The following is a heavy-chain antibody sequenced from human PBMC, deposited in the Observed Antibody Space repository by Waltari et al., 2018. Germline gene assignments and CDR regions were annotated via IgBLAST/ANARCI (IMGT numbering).Heavy chain of an antibody. CDR1: GFTFSSYG. D-gene: IGHD3-3*01. J-gene: IGHJ4*02. CDR3: AKKSGYRFDY. CDR2: ISGSGGST. Sequence: VQLVESGGGVVQPGRSLRLSCAASGFTFSSYGMHWVRQAPGKGLEWVSAISGSGGSTYYADSVKGRFTISRDNSKNTLYLQMNSLRAEDTAVYYCAKKSGYRFDYWGQGTLVTVSS. V-gene: IGHV3-23*04.